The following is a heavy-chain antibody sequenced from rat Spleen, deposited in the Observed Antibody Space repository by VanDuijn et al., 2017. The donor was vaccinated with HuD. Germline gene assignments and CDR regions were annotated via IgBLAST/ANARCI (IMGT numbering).Heavy chain of an antibody. V-gene: IGHV5-29*01. J-gene: IGHJ2*01. Sequence: EVQLVGSDGGLVQPGRSLKLSCAASGFTFNNYVMAWVRQAPTKGLEWVAAISYDGISTYYRDSVRGRFTISSDNAKSSLYLRMDSLRSEDTATYYCTTDSGDYFDYWGQGVMVTVSS. D-gene: IGHD3-2*01. CDR2: ISYDGIST. CDR3: TTDSGDYFDY. CDR1: GFTFNNYV.